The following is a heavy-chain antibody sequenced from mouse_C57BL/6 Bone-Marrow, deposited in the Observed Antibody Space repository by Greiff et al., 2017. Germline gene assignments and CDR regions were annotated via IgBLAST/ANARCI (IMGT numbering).Heavy chain of an antibody. D-gene: IGHD2-3*01. J-gene: IGHJ2*01. CDR1: GYTFTSYG. Sequence: QVQLQQSGAELARPGASVKLSCKASGYTFTSYGISWVKQRTGQGLEWIGEIYPRSGNTYYNEKFKGKATLTADKSSSTAYMGLRSLTSEDSAVYFCARGGWLLRGGYYFDYWGQGTTLTVSS. CDR2: IYPRSGNT. CDR3: ARGGWLLRGGYYFDY. V-gene: IGHV1-81*01.